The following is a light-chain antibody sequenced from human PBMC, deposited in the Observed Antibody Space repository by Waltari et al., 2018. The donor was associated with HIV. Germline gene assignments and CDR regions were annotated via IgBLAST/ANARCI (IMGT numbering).Light chain of an antibody. CDR3: CSYAGADTPVV. V-gene: IGLV2-8*01. Sequence: QSALTQPPSASGSPGQSVTISCTGSSSDVGGYNYVSWYQQHPGKAPKLIIYEVTKRPPGVPARFSGSKSGNTASLTVAGLQAEDEAVYFCCSYAGADTPVVFGGGTKLTVL. J-gene: IGLJ2*01. CDR1: SSDVGGYNY. CDR2: EVT.